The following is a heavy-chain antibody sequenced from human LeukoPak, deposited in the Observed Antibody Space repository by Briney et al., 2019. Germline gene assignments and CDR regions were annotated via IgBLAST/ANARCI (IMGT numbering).Heavy chain of an antibody. Sequence: ASVKVSCKASGYLITSYYMHWVRQAPGQGLEWLGVVYPSAGTSDPAQRFRARITLSDDTSTSTAYMELRSLKSEDTAIYFCVREYHGGYFDFWGQGTLVTVSS. CDR1: GYLITSYY. D-gene: IGHD3-16*01. CDR3: VREYHGGYFDF. V-gene: IGHV1-46*03. CDR2: VYPSAGTS. J-gene: IGHJ4*02.